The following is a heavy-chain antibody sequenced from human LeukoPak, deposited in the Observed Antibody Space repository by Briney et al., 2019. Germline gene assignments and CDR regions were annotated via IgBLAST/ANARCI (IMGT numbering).Heavy chain of an antibody. D-gene: IGHD5-18*01. CDR1: GYTFTSYG. CDR2: ISAYNGNT. J-gene: IGHJ3*02. CDR3: ARGEDTAMVNLMAAFDI. V-gene: IGHV1-18*01. Sequence: GASVKVSCKASGYTFTSYGISWVRQAPGQWLDWMGWISAYNGNTNYAQKLQGRVTMTTDTSTSTAYMELRSLRSDDTAVYYCARGEDTAMVNLMAAFDIWGQGTMVTVSS.